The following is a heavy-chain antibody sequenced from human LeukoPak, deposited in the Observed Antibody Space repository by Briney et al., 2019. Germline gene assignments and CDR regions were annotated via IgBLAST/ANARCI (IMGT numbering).Heavy chain of an antibody. V-gene: IGHV3-73*01. D-gene: IGHD3-10*01. J-gene: IGHJ4*02. Sequence: GGSLRLSCAASGFTFSGSAMHWVRQASGKGLEWVGRIRSKANSYATAYTASVKGRFTISRDDSKNTAYLQMNSLKTDDTAVYYCARGSSGSLIGGSGSSHYWGQGTLVTVSS. CDR1: GFTFSGSA. CDR3: ARGSSGSLIGGSGSSHY. CDR2: IRSKANSYAT.